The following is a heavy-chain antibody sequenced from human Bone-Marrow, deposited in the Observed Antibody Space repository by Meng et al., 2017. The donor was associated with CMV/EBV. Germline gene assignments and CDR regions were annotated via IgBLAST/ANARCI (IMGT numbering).Heavy chain of an antibody. CDR2: INSDGSST. D-gene: IGHD3-22*01. CDR1: GFTFSSYG. J-gene: IGHJ4*02. Sequence: GESLKISCAASGFTFSSYGMHWVRQAPGKGLVWVSRINSDGSSTSYADSVKGRFTISRDNAKNTLYLQMNSLRAEDTAVYYCARGPHDYYDSSGYYYWGQGTLVTVSS. CDR3: ARGPHDYYDSSGYYY. V-gene: IGHV3-74*01.